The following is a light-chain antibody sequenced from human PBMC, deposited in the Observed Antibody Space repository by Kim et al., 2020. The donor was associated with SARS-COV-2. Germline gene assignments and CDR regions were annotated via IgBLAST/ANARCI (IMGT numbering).Light chain of an antibody. CDR3: QQYNNWPPLT. J-gene: IGKJ4*01. CDR2: GAS. CDR1: QSISSN. V-gene: IGKV3-15*01. Sequence: DIVMTQSPATLSVSPGERVTLSCRASQSISSNLAWYQQKPGQAPRLFIYGASTRATGIPARFSGSGSGTEFTLTISSLQSEDFAVYYCQQYNNWPPLTFGGGTKVDIK.